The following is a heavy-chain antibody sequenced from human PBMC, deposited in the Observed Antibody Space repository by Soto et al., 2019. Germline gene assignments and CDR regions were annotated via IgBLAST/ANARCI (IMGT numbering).Heavy chain of an antibody. CDR3: ARHPRAVRQAEYYYGMDV. V-gene: IGHV4-39*01. CDR1: GGSISSSSYY. J-gene: IGHJ6*02. Sequence: PSETLSLTCTVSGGSISSSSYYWGWIRQPPGKGLEWIGSIYYSGSTYYNPSLKSRVTISVDTSKNQFSPKLSSVTAADTAVYYCARHPRAVRQAEYYYGMDVWGQGTTVTVSS. CDR2: IYYSGST.